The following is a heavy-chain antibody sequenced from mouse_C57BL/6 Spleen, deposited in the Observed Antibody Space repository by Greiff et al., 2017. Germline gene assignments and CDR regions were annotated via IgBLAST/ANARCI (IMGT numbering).Heavy chain of an antibody. CDR3: ARQNLEAMDY. J-gene: IGHJ4*01. V-gene: IGHV5-6*01. CDR1: GFTFSSYG. CDR2: VSSGGSYT. Sequence: EVHLVESGGDLVKPGGSLKLSCAASGFTFSSYGMSWVRQTPATRLEWVATVSSGGSYTYYPDSVKGRFTISRDNAKNTLYLQMSSLKAADTAMYYCARQNLEAMDYWGQGTSVTVSS.